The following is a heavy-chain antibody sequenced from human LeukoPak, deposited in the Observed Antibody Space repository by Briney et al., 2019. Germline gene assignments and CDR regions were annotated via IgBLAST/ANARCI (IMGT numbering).Heavy chain of an antibody. CDR1: GGSISSGGYP. Sequence: SETLSLTCAVSGGSISSGGYPWSWIRQPPGKGLEWIGYIYYSGSTYYNPSLKSRVTMSVDTSKNQFSLKLSSVTAVDTAVYYCARVAWGGGSPTGWFDPWGQGTLVTVSS. V-gene: IGHV4-30-2*01. CDR2: IYYSGST. CDR3: ARVAWGGGSPTGWFDP. D-gene: IGHD2-15*01. J-gene: IGHJ5*02.